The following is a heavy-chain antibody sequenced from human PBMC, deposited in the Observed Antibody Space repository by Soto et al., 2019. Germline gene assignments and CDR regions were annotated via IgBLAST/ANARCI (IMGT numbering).Heavy chain of an antibody. D-gene: IGHD2-2*01. CDR2: IDPSDSYT. J-gene: IGHJ6*02. V-gene: IGHV5-10-1*01. Sequence: GESLKISCKGSGYSFTSYWISWVRQMPGKGLEWMGRIDPSDSYTNYSPSFQGHVTISADKSISTAYLQWSSLKASDTAMYYCARLCSSTSRYGDYYYGMDVWGQGTTVTVSS. CDR1: GYSFTSYW. CDR3: ARLCSSTSRYGDYYYGMDV.